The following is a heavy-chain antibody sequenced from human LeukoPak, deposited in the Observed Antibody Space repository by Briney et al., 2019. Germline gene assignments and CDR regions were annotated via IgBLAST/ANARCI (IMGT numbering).Heavy chain of an antibody. CDR2: ISSISSYI. CDR3: ARVGQGVGNRLDY. Sequence: PGGSLRLSCAAPGFTFSSYAMSWVRQAPGKGLEWVSSISSISSYIYYADSMKGRCTISRDNAKNSLYLQMNSLRAEDTAVYYCARVGQGVGNRLDYWGQGTLVTVSS. J-gene: IGHJ4*02. CDR1: GFTFSSYA. V-gene: IGHV3-21*01.